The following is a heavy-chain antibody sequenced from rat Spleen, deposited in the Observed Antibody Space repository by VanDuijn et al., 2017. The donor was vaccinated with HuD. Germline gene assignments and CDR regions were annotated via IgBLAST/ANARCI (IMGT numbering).Heavy chain of an antibody. V-gene: IGHV5S10*01. J-gene: IGHJ3*01. CDR2: IIYDGTRT. CDR1: EFTFSDYN. D-gene: IGHD1-4*01. CDR3: ATHPGIPRGWFAY. Sequence: EVQLVESGGGLIQPGRSLKLSCAASEFTFSDYNMAWVRPAPKTGLEWVATIIYDGTRTYYRDTAKGRFTISRNNAKTTLYLQMDSLRSEDTANYYCATHPGIPRGWFAYWGQGTLVTVSS.